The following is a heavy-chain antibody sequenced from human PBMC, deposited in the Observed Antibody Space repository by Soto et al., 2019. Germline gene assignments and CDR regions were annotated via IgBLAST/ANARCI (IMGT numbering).Heavy chain of an antibody. V-gene: IGHV3-66*01. CDR1: GFSVSVNY. CDR2: INGGDYT. CDR3: ARENYSYGMDV. Sequence: EVQLVESGGGLVQPGGSLRLSCAASGFSVSVNYMSWVRQAPGKGLEWVSDINGGDYTNYAAFVKGRFTISRDSSKNTVSLLMNSLKAEDTAIYYCARENYSYGMDVWGQGTTVTVSS. J-gene: IGHJ6*02.